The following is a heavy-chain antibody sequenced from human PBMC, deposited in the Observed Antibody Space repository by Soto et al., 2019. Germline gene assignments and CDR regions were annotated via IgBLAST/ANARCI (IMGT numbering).Heavy chain of an antibody. V-gene: IGHV4-31*03. CDR1: GGSISSGGYH. J-gene: IGHJ3*02. Sequence: SSETLSLTCTVSGGSISSGGYHWSWIRQHPGKGLEWIGYIYYSGSTYYNPSLKGRVTISVDTSKNQFSLKLSSVTAADTAVYYCARDRDSSAYAFDIWGQGTMVTVSS. D-gene: IGHD6-25*01. CDR2: IYYSGST. CDR3: ARDRDSSAYAFDI.